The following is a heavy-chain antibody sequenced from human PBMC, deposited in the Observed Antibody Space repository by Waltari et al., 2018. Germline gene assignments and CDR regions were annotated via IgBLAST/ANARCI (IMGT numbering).Heavy chain of an antibody. Sequence: EVELLESGGGLVQPGGSLRLSCTTSGFTFSGNAMGWVRQAPGKGLECASGIGSDLKTHYADSVKGRFTISRDNSKNTLYLQMNSLRAEDTALYYCVKDIFRWAFDIWGQGTMVTVSS. V-gene: IGHV3-23*01. CDR2: IGSDLKT. D-gene: IGHD3-9*01. CDR3: VKDIFRWAFDI. CDR1: GFTFSGNA. J-gene: IGHJ3*02.